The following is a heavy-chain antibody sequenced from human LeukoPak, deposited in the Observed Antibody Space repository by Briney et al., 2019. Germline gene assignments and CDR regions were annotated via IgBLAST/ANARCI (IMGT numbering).Heavy chain of an antibody. Sequence: SETLSLTCTVSGGSISSYYWSWIRQPPGKGLEWIGYIYYSGSTNYNPSLKSRVTISVDTSKNQFSLKLSSVTAADTAVYYCARDLSSSLGYYYYGMDVWGQGTTVIVSS. CDR2: IYYSGST. J-gene: IGHJ6*02. D-gene: IGHD6-13*01. V-gene: IGHV4-59*01. CDR1: GGSISSYY. CDR3: ARDLSSSLGYYYYGMDV.